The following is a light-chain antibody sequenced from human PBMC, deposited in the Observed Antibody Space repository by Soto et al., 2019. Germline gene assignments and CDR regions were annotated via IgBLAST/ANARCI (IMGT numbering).Light chain of an antibody. V-gene: IGKV3-15*01. CDR3: QQYNTWPGT. Sequence: EIVLTQSPGTLSVSPGERATLSCRASQSVSSKLAWYQQKPGQAPRLLFYGASTGATGIPARFSGSGSETKFTLSIISLQSEDFAVYYCQQYNTWPGTFGQGTKV. CDR2: GAS. CDR1: QSVSSK. J-gene: IGKJ1*01.